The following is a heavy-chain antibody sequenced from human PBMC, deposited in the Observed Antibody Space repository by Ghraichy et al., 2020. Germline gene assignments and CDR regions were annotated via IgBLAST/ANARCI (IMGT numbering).Heavy chain of an antibody. V-gene: IGHV3-30-3*01. D-gene: IGHD1-26*01. CDR2: ISYEGSTE. Sequence: GSLRLSCAASGFTFNRNTMHWVRQAPGRGLEWVAVISYEGSTEFYADSVKGRFTISRDNSKNTLFMDMNSLRVEDTAVYYCARGQGATVYYYGMTSGAKGPRSPSP. J-gene: IGHJ6*02. CDR1: GFTFNRNT. CDR3: ARGQGATVYYYGMTS.